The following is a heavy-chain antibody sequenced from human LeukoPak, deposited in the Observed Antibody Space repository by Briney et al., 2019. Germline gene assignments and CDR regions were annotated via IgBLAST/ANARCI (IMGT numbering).Heavy chain of an antibody. CDR1: GFTFSGYG. CDR3: AKTTLAVAGNFDY. CDR2: TSYDGINK. J-gene: IGHJ4*02. D-gene: IGHD6-19*01. V-gene: IGHV3-30*18. Sequence: GRSLRLSCAASGFTFSGYGMHWVRQAPGKGLEWVAFTSYDGINKYYVDSVKGRFTISRDNSKNTLYLQMNSLSPEDTAVYFCAKTTLAVAGNFDYWGQGTLVTVSS.